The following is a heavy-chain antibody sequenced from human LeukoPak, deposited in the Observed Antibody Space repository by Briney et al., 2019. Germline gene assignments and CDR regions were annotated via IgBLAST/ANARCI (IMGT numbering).Heavy chain of an antibody. D-gene: IGHD3-10*01. CDR3: ARRMWFGELYYFDY. V-gene: IGHV4-39*01. Sequence: KASETLSLTCTVSGVSISSSSYYWGWIRQPPGKGLGWIGSIYYSGSTYYNPSLKSRVTISVDTSKNQFSLKLSSVTAADTAVYYCARRMWFGELYYFDYWGQGTLVTVSS. CDR1: GVSISSSSYY. CDR2: IYYSGST. J-gene: IGHJ4*02.